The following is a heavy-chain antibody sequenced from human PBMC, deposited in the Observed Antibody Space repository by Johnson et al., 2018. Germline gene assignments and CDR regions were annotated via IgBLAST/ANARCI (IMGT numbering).Heavy chain of an antibody. J-gene: IGHJ6*02. D-gene: IGHD3-22*01. CDR1: GFTFDDYA. Sequence: VQLVESGGGLVQPGRSLRLSCAASGFTFDDYAMHWVRQAPGKGLEWVSAISGSGGSTYYADSVKGRFTIPRDNSKNTLYLQMNSLRAEDTAVFYCAKGGVVGVTNYYYGMDVRGQGTTVTVSS. CDR3: AKGGVVGVTNYYYGMDV. CDR2: ISGSGGST. V-gene: IGHV3-23*04.